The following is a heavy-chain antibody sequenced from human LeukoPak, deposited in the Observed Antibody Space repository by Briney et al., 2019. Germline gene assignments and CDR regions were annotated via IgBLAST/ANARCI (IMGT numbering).Heavy chain of an antibody. D-gene: IGHD5-24*01. J-gene: IGHJ4*02. Sequence: ASVKVSCKTSGSITWVRQPPGQGLEWMGWIRTYNGDTHYAPKLQGRVTMTTDTSTRTVYLDMMSLTSDDTAVYYCARALSGNYGRVFFTEFDDWGQGTLVTVSS. CDR1: GS. CDR3: ARALSGNYGRVFFTEFDD. V-gene: IGHV1-18*01. CDR2: IRTYNGDT.